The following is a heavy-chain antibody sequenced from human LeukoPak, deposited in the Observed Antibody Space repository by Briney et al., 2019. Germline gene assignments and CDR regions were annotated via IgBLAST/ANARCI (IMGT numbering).Heavy chain of an antibody. CDR3: ARGGTYYPCIDY. J-gene: IGHJ4*02. V-gene: IGHV1-18*01. CDR1: GYTFTSSY. D-gene: IGHD1-26*01. CDR2: ISAYNGRT. Sequence: ASVKVSCRASGYTFTSSYINWVRQAPGQRLEWMGWISAYNGRTNYAQKFQGRVTMTTDSSTSTAYMDLTSLRSDDTAVYYCARGGTYYPCIDYWGQGTLVTVSS.